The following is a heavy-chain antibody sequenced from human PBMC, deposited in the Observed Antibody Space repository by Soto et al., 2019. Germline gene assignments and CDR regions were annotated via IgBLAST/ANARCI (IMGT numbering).Heavy chain of an antibody. CDR2: ISAYNGNT. CDR1: GYTFTSYG. D-gene: IGHD6-13*01. CDR3: ARAHWKQLVPGDAFDI. V-gene: IGHV1-18*01. Sequence: ASVKVSCKASGYTFTSYGISWVRQAPGQGLEWMGWISAYNGNTNYAQKLQGRVTMTTDTSTSTAYMELRSLRSDDTAVYYCARAHWKQLVPGDAFDIWGQGTMVTVSS. J-gene: IGHJ3*02.